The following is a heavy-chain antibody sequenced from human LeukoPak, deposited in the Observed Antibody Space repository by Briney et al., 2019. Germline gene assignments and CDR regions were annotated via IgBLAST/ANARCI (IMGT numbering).Heavy chain of an antibody. CDR2: IYHSGST. V-gene: IGHV4-30-2*01. CDR3: ARASRSGGSWLDAFDI. CDR1: GGSISSGGYS. J-gene: IGHJ3*02. Sequence: KASETLSLTCAVSGGSISSGGYSWSWIRQPPGKGLEWIGYIYHSGSTYYNPSLKSRVTISVDRSTNQFSLKLSSVTAADTAVYYCARASRSGGSWLDAFDIWGQGTMVTVSS. D-gene: IGHD2-15*01.